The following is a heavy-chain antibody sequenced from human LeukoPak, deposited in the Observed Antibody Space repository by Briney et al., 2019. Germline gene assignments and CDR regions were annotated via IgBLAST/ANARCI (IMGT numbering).Heavy chain of an antibody. V-gene: IGHV3-7*01. J-gene: IGHJ4*02. CDR3: ARGLHSFDY. CDR1: GFTLSNYW. Sequence: GGSLRLSCAASGFTLSNYWMSWVRQAPGKGLEWVANIKQDGSGKYYVDSVKGRFTISRDNAKNSLYLQINSLGAEDTAVYYCARGLHSFDYWGQGTLDTVSS. CDR2: IKQDGSGK.